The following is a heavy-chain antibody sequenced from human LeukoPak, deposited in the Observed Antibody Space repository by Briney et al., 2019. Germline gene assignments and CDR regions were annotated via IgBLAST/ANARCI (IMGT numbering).Heavy chain of an antibody. CDR3: ARETLVGATFASDI. Sequence: PGGSLRLSCAASGFTFSSYAMHWVRQAPGKGLEWVAVISYDGSNKYYADSVKGRFTISRDNSKNTLYLQMNSLRAEDTAVYYCARETLVGATFASDIWGQGTMVTVSS. CDR1: GFTFSSYA. CDR2: ISYDGSNK. V-gene: IGHV3-30*04. D-gene: IGHD1-26*01. J-gene: IGHJ3*02.